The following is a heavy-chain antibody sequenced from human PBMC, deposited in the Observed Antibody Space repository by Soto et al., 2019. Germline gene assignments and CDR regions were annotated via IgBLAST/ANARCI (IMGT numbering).Heavy chain of an antibody. J-gene: IGHJ6*02. D-gene: IGHD5-12*01. V-gene: IGHV4-4*07. CDR1: GGSISSYY. CDR3: AATRWGYYYYGMDV. Sequence: SETLSLTCTVSGGSISSYYWSWIRQPAGKGLEWIGRIYTSVSTNYNPSLKSRVTMSVDTSKNQFSLKLSSVTAADTAVYYCAATRWGYYYYGMDVWGQGTMVTVSS. CDR2: IYTSVST.